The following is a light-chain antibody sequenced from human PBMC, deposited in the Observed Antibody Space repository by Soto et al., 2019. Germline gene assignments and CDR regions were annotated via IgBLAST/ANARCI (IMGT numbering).Light chain of an antibody. CDR3: QQYNNWPRT. J-gene: IGKJ1*01. CDR2: GAS. CDR1: QSVSSN. V-gene: IGKV3-15*01. Sequence: EIVLTQSQATLSVSPGERATLSCLASQSVSSNLAWYQQKPGQAPRLLIYGASTRATGIPARFSGSGSGTEFTLTISSLQSEDFAVYYCQQYNNWPRTSGQGTKVDIK.